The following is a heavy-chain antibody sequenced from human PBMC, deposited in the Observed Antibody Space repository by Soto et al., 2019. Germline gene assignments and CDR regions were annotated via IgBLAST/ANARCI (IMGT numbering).Heavy chain of an antibody. Sequence: SETLSLTCTVSGGSISSGDYYWSWIRQPPGKGLEWIGYIYYSGSTYYNPSLKSRVTISVDTSKNQFSLKLSSVTAADTAVYYCARTHIVVDWAFDIWGQGTMVTGS. J-gene: IGHJ3*02. D-gene: IGHD2-21*01. V-gene: IGHV4-30-4*01. CDR1: GGSISSGDYY. CDR2: IYYSGST. CDR3: ARTHIVVDWAFDI.